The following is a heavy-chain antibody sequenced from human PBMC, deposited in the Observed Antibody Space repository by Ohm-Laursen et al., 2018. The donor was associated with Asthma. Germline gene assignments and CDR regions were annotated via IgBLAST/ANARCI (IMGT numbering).Heavy chain of an antibody. J-gene: IGHJ6*02. D-gene: IGHD5-18*01. CDR3: ARDLMDTAMVNVYYYGMDV. Sequence: SLRLSCAASGFTFSSYSMNWVRQAPGKGLEWVSYITSYSSTTYYADSVKGRFTISRDNAENSLYLQMNSLRAEDTAVYYCARDLMDTAMVNVYYYGMDVWGQGTTVTVSS. CDR1: GFTFSSYS. V-gene: IGHV3-48*01. CDR2: ITSYSSTT.